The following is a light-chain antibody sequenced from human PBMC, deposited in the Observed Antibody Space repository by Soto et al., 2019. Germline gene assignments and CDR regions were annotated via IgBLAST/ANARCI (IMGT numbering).Light chain of an antibody. CDR3: QQYNKWPPWT. V-gene: IGKV3-15*01. Sequence: EIVMTQSPATLSVSPGERVTLSCRASQSVNSNLAWYQQKPGQAPMLLIYGVSTRATGIPARFSGSGSGTEFTLTISSLQSEDFAVYYCQQYNKWPPWTFGQGTKVEIK. CDR2: GVS. CDR1: QSVNSN. J-gene: IGKJ1*01.